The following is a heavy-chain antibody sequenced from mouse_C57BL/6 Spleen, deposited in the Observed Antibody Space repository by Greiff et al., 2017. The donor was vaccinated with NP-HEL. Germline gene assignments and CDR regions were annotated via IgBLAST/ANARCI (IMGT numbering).Heavy chain of an antibody. CDR2: IDPSDSYT. D-gene: IGHD1-1*02. CDR1: GFTFTSYW. V-gene: IGHV1-69*01. J-gene: IGHJ4*01. CDR3: ATMEFCTMSTYYDAMSY. Sequence: QVQLQQPGAELVMPGASVKLSCKASGFTFTSYWMHWVKQRPGQGLEWIGEIDPSDSYTNYNQKIKGKFTLTVDKSSSTAYMQLSSLTSEDSAFYYGATMEFCTMSTYYDAMSYWGQGTLVTVSS.